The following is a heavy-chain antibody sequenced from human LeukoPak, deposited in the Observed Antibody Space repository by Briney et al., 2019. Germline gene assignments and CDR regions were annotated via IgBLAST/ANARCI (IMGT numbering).Heavy chain of an antibody. CDR1: GLTFSNYA. J-gene: IGHJ4*02. V-gene: IGHV3-23*01. CDR2: ITGDGTTT. CDR3: AKMQGYFDY. Sequence: GGSLRLSCKASGLTFSNYAMSWVRQAPGKGLQWISAITGDGTTTFYAESVKGRFTISRDNSKNMLYLQMSSVRAEDKAIYYCAKMQGYFDYWGQGTLVRVSS.